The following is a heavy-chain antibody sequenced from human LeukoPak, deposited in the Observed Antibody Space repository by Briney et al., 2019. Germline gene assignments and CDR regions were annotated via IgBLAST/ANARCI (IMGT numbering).Heavy chain of an antibody. CDR2: IYYSGST. D-gene: IGHD3-16*02. J-gene: IGHJ3*02. Sequence: SETLSLTCTLSGGSFSNYYWTWIRQPPGKGLEWIGSIYYSGSTYYNPSLKSRVTISVDTSKNQFSLKLSSVTAADTAVYYCARHVLGVMITFGGVIAPDAFDIWGQGTMVTVSS. CDR1: GGSFSNYY. CDR3: ARHVLGVMITFGGVIAPDAFDI. V-gene: IGHV4-59*05.